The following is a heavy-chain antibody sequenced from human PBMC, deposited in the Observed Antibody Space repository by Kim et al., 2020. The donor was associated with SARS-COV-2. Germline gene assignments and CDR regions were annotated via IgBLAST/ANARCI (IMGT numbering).Heavy chain of an antibody. CDR2: IYYSGST. J-gene: IGHJ4*02. D-gene: IGHD6-19*01. CDR3: ARLRTAVAGLSRDY. V-gene: IGHV4-39*01. CDR1: GGSISSSSYY. Sequence: SETLSLTCTVSGGSISSSSYYWGWIRQPPGKGLEWIGSIYYSGSTYYNPSLKSRVTISVDTSKNQFSLKLSSVTAADTAVYYCARLRTAVAGLSRDYWGQGTLVTVSS.